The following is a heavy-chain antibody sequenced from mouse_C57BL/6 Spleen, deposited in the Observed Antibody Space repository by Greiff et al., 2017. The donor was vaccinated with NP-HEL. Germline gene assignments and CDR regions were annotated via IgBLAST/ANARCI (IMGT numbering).Heavy chain of an antibody. D-gene: IGHD2-3*01. CDR2: ISYDGSN. CDR1: GYSITSGYY. CDR3: ASPSIYDGSLYFDY. V-gene: IGHV3-6*01. Sequence: DVQLQESGPGLVKPSQSLSLTCSVTGYSITSGYYWNWIRQFPGNKLEWMGYISYDGSNNYNPSLKNRISITRDTSKNQFFLKLNSVTTEDTATYYCASPSIYDGSLYFDYWGQGTTLTVSS. J-gene: IGHJ2*01.